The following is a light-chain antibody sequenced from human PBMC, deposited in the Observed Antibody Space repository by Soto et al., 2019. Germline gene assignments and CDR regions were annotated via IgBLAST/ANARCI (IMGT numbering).Light chain of an antibody. CDR3: CSYAGSSTGGV. CDR1: SSDVGSYNL. Sequence: QSVLTQPASVSGSPGQSITISCTGTSSDVGSYNLVSWYQQHPGKAPKLMIYEGSKRPSGVSNRFSGSKSGNTASLTISGLQADDEADYYCCSYAGSSTGGVFGGGTKLTVL. V-gene: IGLV2-23*01. J-gene: IGLJ2*01. CDR2: EGS.